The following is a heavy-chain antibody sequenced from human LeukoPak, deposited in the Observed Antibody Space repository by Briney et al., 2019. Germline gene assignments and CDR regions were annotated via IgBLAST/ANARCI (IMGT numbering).Heavy chain of an antibody. CDR1: GDSISYYY. Sequence: SETLSLTCNVSGDSISYYYWSWIRQPPGKGLEWIGYIYYSGSTDYNPSLKSRVSISVDTSKNQFSLKLNSVTPADTAVYYCAREISGGFSHAAAFDFWGQGMLVTVSS. V-gene: IGHV4-59*12. D-gene: IGHD1-26*01. J-gene: IGHJ4*02. CDR2: IYYSGST. CDR3: AREISGGFSHAAAFDF.